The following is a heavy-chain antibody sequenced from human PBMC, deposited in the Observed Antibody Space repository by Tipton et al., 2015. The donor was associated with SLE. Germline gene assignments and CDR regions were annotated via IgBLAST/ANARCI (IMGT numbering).Heavy chain of an antibody. Sequence: TLSLTCSVSGGSIKPYYWSWIRQPPGKGLEWIGYIYYSGTTRYNPSLKSRVTISLDTSENQFSLRLTSVTAADTAVYYCARGTDYGDSDYFYGMDVWGLGTTVTVSS. CDR2: IYYSGTT. D-gene: IGHD4-17*01. V-gene: IGHV4-59*01. CDR3: ARGTDYGDSDYFYGMDV. J-gene: IGHJ6*02. CDR1: GGSIKPYY.